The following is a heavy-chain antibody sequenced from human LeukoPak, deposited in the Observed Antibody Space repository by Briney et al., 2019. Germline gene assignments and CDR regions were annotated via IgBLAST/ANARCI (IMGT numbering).Heavy chain of an antibody. J-gene: IGHJ5*02. V-gene: IGHV4-39*07. CDR2: IYYSGST. D-gene: IGHD2-2*01. CDR3: ARASCSSTSCYNWFDP. CDR1: GGSISSSSYY. Sequence: SETLSLTCTVSGGSISSSSYYWGWIRQPPGKGLEWIGSIYYSGSTYYNPSLKSRVTISVDTPKNQFSLKLSSVTAADTAVYYCARASCSSTSCYNWFDPWGQGTLVTVSS.